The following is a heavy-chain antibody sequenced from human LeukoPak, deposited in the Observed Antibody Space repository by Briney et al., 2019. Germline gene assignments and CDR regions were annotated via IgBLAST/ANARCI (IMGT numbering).Heavy chain of an antibody. Sequence: SETLSLTCTVSGGSISPYYWSWVRQPPGKGLEWIGYIYYSGTTNYNPSLKSRVTISVDTSKNQFSLKLSSVTAADTAVYYCARELRSFYNWFDPWGQGTLVTVSS. D-gene: IGHD1-26*01. J-gene: IGHJ5*02. CDR3: ARELRSFYNWFDP. V-gene: IGHV4-59*01. CDR2: IYYSGTT. CDR1: GGSISPYY.